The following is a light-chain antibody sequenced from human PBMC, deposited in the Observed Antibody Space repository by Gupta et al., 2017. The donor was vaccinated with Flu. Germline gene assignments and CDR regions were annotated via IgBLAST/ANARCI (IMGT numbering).Light chain of an antibody. CDR1: SGSVSTSYY. Sequence: QTVVPQEPSFSVSPGGTVTLTCGLSSGSVSTSYYPSWYQQTPGQAPRTLIYSKNNRSSGVPDRFSGSSLGNKAALTITGAQADDESDYYCVLYMGSGISVFGGGTKLTVL. CDR3: VLYMGSGISV. CDR2: SKN. J-gene: IGLJ3*02. V-gene: IGLV8-61*01.